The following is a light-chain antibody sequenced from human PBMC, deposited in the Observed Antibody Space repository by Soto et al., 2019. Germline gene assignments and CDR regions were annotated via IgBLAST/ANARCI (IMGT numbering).Light chain of an antibody. CDR3: QQRSNWPPRLT. Sequence: IVLTQSPATLSLSPGERATLSCRASQSVSSYLAWYQQKPGQAPRLLLFDASNRATGIPARFSGSGSGTDFTLTISSLEPEDFAVYYCQQRSNWPPRLTFGGGTKVDIK. J-gene: IGKJ4*01. V-gene: IGKV3-11*01. CDR2: DAS. CDR1: QSVSSY.